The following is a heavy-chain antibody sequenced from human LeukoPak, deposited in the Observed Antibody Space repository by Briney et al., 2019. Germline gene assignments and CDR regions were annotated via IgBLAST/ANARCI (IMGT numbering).Heavy chain of an antibody. Sequence: SETLSLTCTVSGGSISSSSYYWGWIRQPPGKGLEWIGSIYYSGSTYYNPSLKSRVTISVDTSKNQFSLKLSSVTAADTAVYYYARLSDYYDSSAKPAYYFDYWGQGTLVTVSS. J-gene: IGHJ4*02. CDR1: GGSISSSSYY. D-gene: IGHD3-22*01. CDR3: ARLSDYYDSSAKPAYYFDY. V-gene: IGHV4-39*01. CDR2: IYYSGST.